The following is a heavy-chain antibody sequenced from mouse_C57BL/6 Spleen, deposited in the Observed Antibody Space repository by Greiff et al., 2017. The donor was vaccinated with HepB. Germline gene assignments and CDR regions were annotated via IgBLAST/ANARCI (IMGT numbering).Heavy chain of an antibody. Sequence: EVHLVESGGDLVKPGGSLKLSCAASGFTFSSYGMSWVRQTPDKRLEWVATISSGGSYTYYPDSVKGRFTISRDNAKNTLYLQMSSLKSEDTAMYYCARQSSSQSYFDYCGQGTTLTVSS. CDR1: GFTFSSYG. D-gene: IGHD1-1*01. J-gene: IGHJ2*01. CDR3: ARQSSSQSYFDY. V-gene: IGHV5-6*01. CDR2: ISSGGSYT.